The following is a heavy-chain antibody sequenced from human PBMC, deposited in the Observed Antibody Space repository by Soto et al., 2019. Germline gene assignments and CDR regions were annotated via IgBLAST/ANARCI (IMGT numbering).Heavy chain of an antibody. D-gene: IGHD3-10*01. V-gene: IGHV3-48*01. J-gene: IGHJ6*03. CDR1: GFTFSSYS. CDR2: ISSSSSTI. Sequence: EVQLVESGGGLVQPGGSLRLSCAASGFTFSSYSMNWVRQAPGKGLEWVSYISSSSSTIYYADSVKGRFTISRDNAKNSLYLQMNSLRAEDKAVYYCARDQAAMVRVTSYYYYMDVWGKGTTVTVSS. CDR3: ARDQAAMVRVTSYYYYMDV.